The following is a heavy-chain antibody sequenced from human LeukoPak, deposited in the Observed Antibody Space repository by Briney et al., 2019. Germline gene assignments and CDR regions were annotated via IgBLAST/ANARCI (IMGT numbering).Heavy chain of an antibody. Sequence: ASVKVSCKASGYTFTGYYMHWVRQAPGQGLEWMGWISAYNGNTNYAQKLQGRVTVTTDTSTSTAYMELRSLRSDDTAVYYCARIRSSPYYYYGMDVWGQGTTVTVSS. CDR1: GYTFTGYY. V-gene: IGHV1-18*04. CDR3: ARIRSSPYYYYGMDV. CDR2: ISAYNGNT. D-gene: IGHD6-6*01. J-gene: IGHJ6*02.